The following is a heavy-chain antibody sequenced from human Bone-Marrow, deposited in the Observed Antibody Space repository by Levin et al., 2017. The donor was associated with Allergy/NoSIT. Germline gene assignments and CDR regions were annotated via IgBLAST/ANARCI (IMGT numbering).Heavy chain of an antibody. Sequence: PSETLSLTCAVSGASISSGGYSWSWIRQPPGKGLEWIGYIFHSGPTYYSPSLRSRVTISADWSKNQFSLDLGSVTAAGTAVYYCARGGYCGADCYSSFDSWGQGTLVTVSS. J-gene: IGHJ4*02. D-gene: IGHD2-21*02. CDR2: IFHSGPT. CDR1: GASISSGGYS. V-gene: IGHV4-30-2*01. CDR3: ARGGYCGADCYSSFDS.